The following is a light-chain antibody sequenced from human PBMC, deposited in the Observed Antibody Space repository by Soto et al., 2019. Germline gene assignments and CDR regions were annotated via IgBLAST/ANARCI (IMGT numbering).Light chain of an antibody. V-gene: IGKV1-9*01. J-gene: IGKJ5*01. Sequence: DIQLTQSPSFLCASVGDRFTITGRASQGISSYLAWYQQKPGKGPKLLIYAASTLQSGVPSRFSGSGSGTEFTLTISSLQPDDFATYYCQHYNSYSHVGQGTRLEIK. CDR1: QGISSY. CDR3: QHYNSYSH. CDR2: AAS.